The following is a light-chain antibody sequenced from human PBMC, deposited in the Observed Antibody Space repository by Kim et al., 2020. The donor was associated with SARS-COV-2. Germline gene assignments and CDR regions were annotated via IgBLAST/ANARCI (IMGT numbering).Light chain of an antibody. CDR1: SGSIASNY. CDR2: EDN. V-gene: IGLV6-57*03. CDR3: QSYDSSMGVV. J-gene: IGLJ2*01. Sequence: KTGTISCTRSSGSIASNYVQWYQQRPGSAPTTVIYEDNQRPSGVPDRFSGSIDSSSNSASLTISGLKTEDEADYYCQSYDSSMGVVFGGGTQLTVL.